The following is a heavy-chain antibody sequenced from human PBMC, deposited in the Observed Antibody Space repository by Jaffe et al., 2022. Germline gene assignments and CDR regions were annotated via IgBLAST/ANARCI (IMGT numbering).Heavy chain of an antibody. Sequence: QVQLQESGPGLVKPSGTLSLTCAVSGGSISSSNWWSWIRQPPGKGLEWIGEIYHSGSTNYNPSLKSRVTISVDKSKNQFSLKLSSVTAADTAVYYCARTSVIAAAGPPPPGWFDPWGQGTLVTVSS. J-gene: IGHJ5*02. CDR2: IYHSGST. D-gene: IGHD6-13*01. CDR3: ARTSVIAAAGPPPPGWFDP. V-gene: IGHV4-4*02. CDR1: GGSISSSNW.